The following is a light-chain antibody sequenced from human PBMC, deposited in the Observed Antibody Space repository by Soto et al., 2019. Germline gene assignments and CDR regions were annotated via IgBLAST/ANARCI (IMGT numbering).Light chain of an antibody. CDR2: GAS. CDR1: QTVHNAY. CDR3: QQYGSSPIT. Sequence: VMTQSPLALPVTLGQPASLSCRASQTVHNAYLAWYQQKSGQAPRLLIFGASIRATGIPDRFSGSGSGTDFTLTTSRLEPEDFAVYYCQQYGSSPITFGQGTRLEI. V-gene: IGKV3-20*01. J-gene: IGKJ5*01.